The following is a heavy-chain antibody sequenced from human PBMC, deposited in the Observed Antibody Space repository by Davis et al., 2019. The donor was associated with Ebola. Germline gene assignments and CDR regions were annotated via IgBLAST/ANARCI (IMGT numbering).Heavy chain of an antibody. CDR1: GGSISSYY. CDR2: IYYSGST. Sequence: SETLSLTCTVSGGSISSYYWSWIRQPPGKGLEWIGYIYYSGSTNYNPSLKSRVTMSVDTSKNQFSLKLSSVTAADTAVYYCARGGIVTYLGGWFDYWGQGTLVTVSS. CDR3: ARGGIVTYLGGWFDY. J-gene: IGHJ4*02. V-gene: IGHV4-59*12. D-gene: IGHD1-26*01.